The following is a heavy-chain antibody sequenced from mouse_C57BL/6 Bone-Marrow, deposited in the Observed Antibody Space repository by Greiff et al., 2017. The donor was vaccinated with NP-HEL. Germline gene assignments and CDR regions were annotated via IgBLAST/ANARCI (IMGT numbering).Heavy chain of an antibody. V-gene: IGHV3-6*01. Sequence: EVQLQQSGPGLVKPSQSLSLTCSVTGYSITSGYYWNWIRQFPGNKLEWMGYISYDGSNNYNPSLKNRISITRDTSKNQFFLKLNSVTTEDTATYPYYYGSSPDYWGQGTTLTVSS. CDR3: YYGSSPDY. D-gene: IGHD1-1*01. CDR2: ISYDGSN. J-gene: IGHJ2*01. CDR1: GYSITSGYY.